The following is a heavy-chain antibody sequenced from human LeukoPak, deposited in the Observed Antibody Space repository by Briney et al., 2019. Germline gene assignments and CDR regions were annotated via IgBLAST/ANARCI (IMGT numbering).Heavy chain of an antibody. D-gene: IGHD3-16*01. V-gene: IGHV1-18*01. J-gene: IGHJ4*02. CDR3: ARVENLSYDYVWGSYSEHFFDY. CDR2: ISAYNGNT. Sequence: ASVKISCKASGYTFTTYYMHWVRQAPGQGLEWMGWISAYNGNTNYAQKLQGRVTMTTDTSTSTAYMELRSLRSDDTAVYYCARVENLSYDYVWGSYSEHFFDYWGQGTLVTVSS. CDR1: GYTFTTYY.